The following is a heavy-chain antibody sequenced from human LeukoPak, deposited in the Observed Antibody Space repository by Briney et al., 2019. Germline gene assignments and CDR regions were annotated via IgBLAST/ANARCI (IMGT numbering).Heavy chain of an antibody. D-gene: IGHD1-26*01. CDR2: IHPSGGST. V-gene: IGHV1-46*01. CDR1: GYTFTTHH. Sequence: ASVKVSCKASGYTFTTHHIQWVRQAPGQGLEWMGIIHPSGGSTTNAQKFQGRVTMTRDTSTSTVYMEMSSLRSEDTAVYYCARDSDRSLIDYWGQGTLVTVSS. CDR3: ARDSDRSLIDY. J-gene: IGHJ4*02.